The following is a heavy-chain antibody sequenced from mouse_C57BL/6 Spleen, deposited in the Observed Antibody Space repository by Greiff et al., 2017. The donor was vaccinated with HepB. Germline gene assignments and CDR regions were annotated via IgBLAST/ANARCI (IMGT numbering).Heavy chain of an antibody. D-gene: IGHD2-3*01. CDR1: GYTFTDYE. J-gene: IGHJ4*01. V-gene: IGHV1-15*01. CDR2: IDPETGGT. Sequence: VQRVESGAELVRPGASVTLSCKASGYTFTDYEMHWVKQTPVHGLEWIGAIDPETGGTAYNQKFKGKAILTADKSSSTAYMELRSLTSEDSAVYYCTRGDDGYYLGAMDYWGQGTSVTVSS. CDR3: TRGDDGYYLGAMDY.